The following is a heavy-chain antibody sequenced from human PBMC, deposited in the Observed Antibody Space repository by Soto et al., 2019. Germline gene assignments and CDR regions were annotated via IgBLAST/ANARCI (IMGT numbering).Heavy chain of an antibody. CDR1: GFTVRSNF. Sequence: EAQLVESGGTLIQPGGSLRLSCAASGFTVRSNFFTWVRQAPGKGLEWVSTLYYGGTMSYADSVKGRFTISRDDSKSTLFLQMNSLRAEDTAVYYCSRDSGDHSPSGTWGDVWGQGTTVTVPS. CDR2: LYYGGTM. CDR3: SRDSGDHSPSGTWGDV. V-gene: IGHV3-53*01. J-gene: IGHJ6*02. D-gene: IGHD3-10*01.